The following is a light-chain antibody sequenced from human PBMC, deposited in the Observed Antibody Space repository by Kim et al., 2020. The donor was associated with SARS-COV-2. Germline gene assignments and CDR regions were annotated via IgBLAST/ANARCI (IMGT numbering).Light chain of an antibody. Sequence: KTVTISCTGSSGSIASNYVQWYQQRPGSAPTTVIYEDNQRPSGVPDRFSGSIDSSSNSASLTISGLETEDEADYYCQSYDSSNHVVFGGGTQLTVL. J-gene: IGLJ2*01. CDR3: QSYDSSNHVV. CDR2: EDN. V-gene: IGLV6-57*02. CDR1: SGSIASNY.